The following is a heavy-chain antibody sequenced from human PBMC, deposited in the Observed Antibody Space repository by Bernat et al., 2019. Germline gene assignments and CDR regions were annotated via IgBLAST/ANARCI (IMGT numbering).Heavy chain of an antibody. Sequence: EVQLVESGGGLVQPGGSLRLSCAASGFTFSSYWMSWVRQAPGKGLEWVANIKQDGSEKYYVDSVKGRFTISRDNAKNSLYLQMNSLRAEDTAVYYCAREGTDQWLGGGVDYWGQGTLVTVSS. V-gene: IGHV3-7*03. CDR1: GFTFSSYW. D-gene: IGHD6-19*01. CDR3: AREGTDQWLGGGVDY. J-gene: IGHJ4*02. CDR2: IKQDGSEK.